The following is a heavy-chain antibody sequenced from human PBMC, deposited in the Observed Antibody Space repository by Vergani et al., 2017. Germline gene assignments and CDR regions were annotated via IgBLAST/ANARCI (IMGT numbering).Heavy chain of an antibody. J-gene: IGHJ3*02. D-gene: IGHD2-15*01. CDR2: ISGSGGNT. V-gene: IGHV3-23*01. CDR3: TTDNQQSALGHCSVTNCYGGVFDI. Sequence: EVQLLESGGGLVQPGGSLRLSCAASGFTFSSYAMSWVRQVPGKGLEWVSVISGSGGNTYYANSVKGRFTISRDNSKNTLYLQMNSLKTEDTAVYYCTTDNQQSALGHCSVTNCYGGVFDIWGQGTVVTVSS. CDR1: GFTFSSYA.